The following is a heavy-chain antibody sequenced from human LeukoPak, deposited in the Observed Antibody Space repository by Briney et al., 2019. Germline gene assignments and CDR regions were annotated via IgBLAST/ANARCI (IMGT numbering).Heavy chain of an antibody. V-gene: IGHV3-23*01. D-gene: IGHD6-6*01. CDR1: GFTFSTFA. J-gene: IGHJ4*02. CDR3: AKDRISGQGGAARILDY. Sequence: PGGSLRLSCAASGFTFSTFAMTWVRQAPGKGLEWVSGVVGGGTTYYADSVKGRFTISRDTSKNTFYLEMNSLGADDTALYYCAKDRISGQGGAARILDYWGQGILVTVSS. CDR2: VVGGGTT.